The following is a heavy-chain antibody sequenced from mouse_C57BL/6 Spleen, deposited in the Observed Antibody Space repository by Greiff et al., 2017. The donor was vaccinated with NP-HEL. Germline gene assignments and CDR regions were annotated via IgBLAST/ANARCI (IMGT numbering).Heavy chain of an antibody. CDR3: AKSGSGPSYAMDY. D-gene: IGHD3-2*02. CDR1: GFSLTSYG. V-gene: IGHV2-9*01. J-gene: IGHJ4*01. Sequence: VQRVESGPGLVAPSQSLSITCTVSGFSLTSYGVDWVRQPPGKGLEWLGVIWGGGSTHYNSALMSRLSISKDNSNSQVFLKMNSLLTDVTAMYYWAKSGSGPSYAMDYWGQGTSVTVSS. CDR2: IWGGGST.